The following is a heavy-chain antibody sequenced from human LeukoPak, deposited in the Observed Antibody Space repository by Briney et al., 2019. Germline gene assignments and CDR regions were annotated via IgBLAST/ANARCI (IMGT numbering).Heavy chain of an antibody. CDR1: GYTFTSYG. CDR2: ISAYNGNT. D-gene: IGHD6-13*01. CDR3: ARFIAAAGWFDP. J-gene: IGHJ5*02. Sequence: ASVKVSCKASGYTFTSYGISWVRQAPGQGLEWMGWISAYNGNTNYAQNLQGRVTMTTETSTSTAYMELRSLRSEDTAVYYCARFIAAAGWFDPWGQGTLVTVSS. V-gene: IGHV1-18*01.